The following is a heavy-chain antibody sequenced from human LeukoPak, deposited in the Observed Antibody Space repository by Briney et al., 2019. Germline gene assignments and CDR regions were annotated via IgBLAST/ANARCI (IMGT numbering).Heavy chain of an antibody. CDR3: ARDSEERLVVVLDAFDI. J-gene: IGHJ3*02. Sequence: ASVKVSCKASGGTFSSYAISWVRQAPGQGLEWMGGIIPIFGTANYAQKFQGRVTITADESTSTAYMELSSLRSEDTAVYYCARDSEERLVVVLDAFDIWGQGTMVTVSS. CDR1: GGTFSSYA. V-gene: IGHV1-69*13. CDR2: IIPIFGTA. D-gene: IGHD3-22*01.